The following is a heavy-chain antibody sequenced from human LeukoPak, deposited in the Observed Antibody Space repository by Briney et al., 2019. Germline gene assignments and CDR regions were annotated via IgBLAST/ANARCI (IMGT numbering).Heavy chain of an antibody. CDR3: ARDGPGLWELSDYYYYYYMDV. D-gene: IGHD1-26*01. V-gene: IGHV1-69*06. J-gene: IGHJ6*03. CDR2: IIPIFGTA. Sequence: EASVKVSCKASGGTFSSYAISWVRQAPGQGLEWMGGIIPIFGTANYAQKFQGRVTITADKSTSTAYMELSSLRSEDTAVYYCARDGPGLWELSDYYYYYYMDVWGKGTTVTVSS. CDR1: GGTFSSYA.